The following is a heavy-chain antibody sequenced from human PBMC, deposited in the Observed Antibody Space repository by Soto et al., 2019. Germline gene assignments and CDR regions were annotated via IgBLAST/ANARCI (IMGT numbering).Heavy chain of an antibody. Sequence: SETLSLTCTVSGGSIRNYYWSWFRQSPGKGLEWIAYIHSSGTSGTTNYNPSLRTRVTISVDTSKNQVYLKVTSVTAADTALYYCARHFPSGTYPLDYWGQGAQVTVS. D-gene: IGHD3-10*01. J-gene: IGHJ4*02. V-gene: IGHV4-59*08. CDR3: ARHFPSGTYPLDY. CDR2: IHSSGTSGTT. CDR1: GGSIRNYY.